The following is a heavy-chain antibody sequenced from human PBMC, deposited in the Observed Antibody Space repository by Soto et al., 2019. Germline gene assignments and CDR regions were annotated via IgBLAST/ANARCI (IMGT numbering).Heavy chain of an antibody. J-gene: IGHJ4*02. CDR1: GGSFRGYY. CDR3: ARGGFWSGRPGVFLDY. D-gene: IGHD3-3*01. V-gene: IGHV4-34*01. Sequence: PSETLSLTCAVYGGSFRGYYWTWIRQPPGKGLEWIGEVNHKGSTSYSPFLKSRVTVSVDTSKNQFSLRLSSMTAADTAVYYCARGGFWSGRPGVFLDYWGQGALVTVSS. CDR2: VNHKGST.